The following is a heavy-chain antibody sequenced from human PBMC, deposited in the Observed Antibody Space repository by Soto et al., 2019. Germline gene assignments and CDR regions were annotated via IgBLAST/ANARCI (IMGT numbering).Heavy chain of an antibody. V-gene: IGHV4-34*01. CDR2: INHSGST. CDR1: GGSFSGYY. D-gene: IGHD3-10*01. Sequence: SGTLSLTCAVYGGSFSGYYWSWIRQPPGKGLEWIGEINHSGSTNYNPSLKSRVTISVDTSKNQFSLKLSSVTAADTAVYYCARHTLNTMVRGVIINYFDYWGQGTLVTVSS. CDR3: ARHTLNTMVRGVIINYFDY. J-gene: IGHJ4*02.